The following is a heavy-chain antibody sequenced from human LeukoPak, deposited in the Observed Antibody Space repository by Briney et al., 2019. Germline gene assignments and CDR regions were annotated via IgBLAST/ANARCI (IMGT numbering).Heavy chain of an antibody. CDR3: AKDHSSSWSNFDY. Sequence: PGGSLRLACAASGFTFSSYGMHWVRQAPGRGLVGAAVIWYDGSNKYYADSVKGRFTISIDNSKNTLYLQLNSLRAEDTAVYYCAKDHSSSWSNFDYWGQGTLVTVSS. J-gene: IGHJ4*02. CDR2: IWYDGSNK. CDR1: GFTFSSYG. V-gene: IGHV3-33*06. D-gene: IGHD6-13*01.